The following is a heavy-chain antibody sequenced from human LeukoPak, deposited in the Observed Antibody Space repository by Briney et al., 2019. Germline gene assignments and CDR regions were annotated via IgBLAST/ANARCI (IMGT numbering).Heavy chain of an antibody. Sequence: ASVKVSCKASGYTFTGYSIHWVRQAPGQGPEWMGWINPNSGGTNYAQKFQGRVTMTRDTSISTAYMELSRLRSDDTAVYYCARGKVSSGIQVWLPSYWGQGTLVTVSS. CDR1: GYTFTGYS. D-gene: IGHD5-18*01. V-gene: IGHV1-2*02. J-gene: IGHJ4*02. CDR2: INPNSGGT. CDR3: ARGKVSSGIQVWLPSY.